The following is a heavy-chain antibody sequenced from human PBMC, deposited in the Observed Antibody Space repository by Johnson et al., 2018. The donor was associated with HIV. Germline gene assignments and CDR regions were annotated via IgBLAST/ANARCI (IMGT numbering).Heavy chain of an antibody. CDR1: GFTFSDYY. CDR3: ARVLGDYAYHI. D-gene: IGHD4-17*01. V-gene: IGHV3-11*04. J-gene: IGHJ3*02. CDR2: IRSRGGRTI. Sequence: QVQLVESGGVVVQPGGSLRLSCAASGFTFSDYYMNWIRQAPGTGLEWVSYIRSRGGRTIYYADSVKGRFTISRDNAKHSLYLQMHSLRVEDTAVYYGARVLGDYAYHIWGQGTMVTVSS.